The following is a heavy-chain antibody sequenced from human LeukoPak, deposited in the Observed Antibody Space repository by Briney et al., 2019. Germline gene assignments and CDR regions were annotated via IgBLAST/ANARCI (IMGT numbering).Heavy chain of an antibody. CDR2: ISAYNGNT. CDR3: ARAQVVPAAISYWFDP. CDR1: GYTFTSYG. V-gene: IGHV1-18*01. Sequence: ASVKVSCKASGYTFTSYGISWVRQAPGQGLEWMGWISAYNGNTNYAQKLQGRVTMTTDTSTSTAYMELSSLRSDDTAVYYCARAQVVPAAISYWFDPWGQGTLVTVSS. D-gene: IGHD2-2*01. J-gene: IGHJ5*02.